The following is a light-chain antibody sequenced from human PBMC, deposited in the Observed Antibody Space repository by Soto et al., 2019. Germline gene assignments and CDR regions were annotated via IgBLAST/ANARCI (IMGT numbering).Light chain of an antibody. J-gene: IGKJ1*01. CDR2: GAS. V-gene: IGKV3-15*01. CDR1: QSVSNN. CDR3: QQYNNWPPTWT. Sequence: EIVMTQSPATLSVSPGERATLSCRASQSVSNNLAWYQQKPGQAPRHLIYGASTRATGIPARFSGSGSGTEFTRTISSLQSEDFAVYSCQQYNNWPPTWTFGQGTKVEIK.